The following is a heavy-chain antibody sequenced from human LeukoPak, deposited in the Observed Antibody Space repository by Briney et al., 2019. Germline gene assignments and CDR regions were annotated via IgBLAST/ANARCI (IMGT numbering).Heavy chain of an antibody. CDR2: INPSGGST. CDR3: ARIRCSGGSCYKSPFDY. V-gene: IGHV1-46*01. Sequence: ASVKLSCKASGYTFTSYYMHWVRQAPGQGLEWMGIINPSGGSTSYAQKFQGRVTMTRDTSTSTVYMELSSLRSEDTAVYYCARIRCSGGSCYKSPFDYWGQGTLVTVSS. CDR1: GYTFTSYY. J-gene: IGHJ4*02. D-gene: IGHD2-15*01.